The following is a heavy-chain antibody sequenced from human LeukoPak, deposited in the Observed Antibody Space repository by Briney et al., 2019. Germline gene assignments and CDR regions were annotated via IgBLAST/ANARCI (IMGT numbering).Heavy chain of an antibody. D-gene: IGHD6-19*01. CDR3: AREKAASGLFDY. J-gene: IGHJ4*02. CDR2: ISGGGVRT. V-gene: IGHV3-23*01. CDR1: GFTFSSYA. Sequence: PGRSLRLSCAASGFTFSSYAMSWVRQAPGKGLEWVSVISGGGVRTFYADSVKGRFTISRDNAKNSLYLQMNSLRAEDTAVYYCAREKAASGLFDYWGQGTLVTVSS.